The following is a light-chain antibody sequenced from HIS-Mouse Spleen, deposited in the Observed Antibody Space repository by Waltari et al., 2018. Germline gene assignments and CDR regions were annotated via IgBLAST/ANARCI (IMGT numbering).Light chain of an antibody. Sequence: EIVLTQSPGTLSLSPGERATLSCRASQSVSSSYLAWYQQKPDQAHRLLIYGASSRATGIPDRFSGSGSGTDFTLTISRLEPEEFAVYYCQQYGSSPPALTFGGGTKVEIK. J-gene: IGKJ4*01. V-gene: IGKV3-20*01. CDR1: QSVSSSY. CDR3: QQYGSSPPALT. CDR2: GAS.